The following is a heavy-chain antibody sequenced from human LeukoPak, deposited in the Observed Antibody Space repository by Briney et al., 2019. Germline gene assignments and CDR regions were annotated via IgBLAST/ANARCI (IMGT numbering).Heavy chain of an antibody. D-gene: IGHD2-21*01. CDR2: IYYSGSA. V-gene: IGHV4-59*01. J-gene: IGHJ4*02. CDR1: GGSISTYY. Sequence: PSETLSLTCAVSGGSISTYYGNWIRQAAGKGLEWIGYIYYSGSAHYNPSLNSRVTMSVDTSRNQFSLKLSSVTAADAAVYCCARGRIGHDYWGQGTLVTVSP. CDR3: ARGRIGHDY.